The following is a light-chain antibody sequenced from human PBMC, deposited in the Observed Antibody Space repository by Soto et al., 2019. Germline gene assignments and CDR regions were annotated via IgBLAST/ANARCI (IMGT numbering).Light chain of an antibody. CDR2: AAS. CDR1: QYIGNY. J-gene: IGKJ1*01. Sequence: QMTQSPSSLSASVGDRITITCRATQYIGNYLNWYQQKPGKAPQLLIFAASSLQSGVPSRFSGSRSGPDFTLTISSLQPEDVATYYCQQSYSSPPTLGQGTKVDIK. V-gene: IGKV1-39*01. CDR3: QQSYSSPPT.